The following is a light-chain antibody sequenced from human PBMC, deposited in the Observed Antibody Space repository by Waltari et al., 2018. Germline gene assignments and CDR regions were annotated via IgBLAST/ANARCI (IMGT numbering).Light chain of an antibody. CDR1: SSDVGGYNY. J-gene: IGLJ2*01. CDR3: CSYAARHSLVV. CDR2: DVT. Sequence: QSALTQPRPVSGSPGQAVTIPCTGSSSDVGGYNYVSWYQHHPGKAPTLIIYDVTNRPSGVPHRFSGSKSGNTASLTLSGLPAEDVADYYCCSYAARHSLVVFGGGTKVTVL. V-gene: IGLV2-11*01.